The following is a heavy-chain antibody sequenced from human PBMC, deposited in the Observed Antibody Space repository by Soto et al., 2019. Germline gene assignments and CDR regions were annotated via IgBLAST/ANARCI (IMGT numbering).Heavy chain of an antibody. D-gene: IGHD4-17*01. CDR3: ARALGTVTTNWFDP. Sequence: QVQLVQSGAEVKKPGSSVKVSCKASRGTFSSYTISWVRQAPGQGLEWMGRIIPILGIANYAQKFQGRVTITADKSTSTAYVELSSLRSEDTAVYYCARALGTVTTNWFDPWGQGTLVTVSS. CDR2: IIPILGIA. CDR1: RGTFSSYT. J-gene: IGHJ5*02. V-gene: IGHV1-69*02.